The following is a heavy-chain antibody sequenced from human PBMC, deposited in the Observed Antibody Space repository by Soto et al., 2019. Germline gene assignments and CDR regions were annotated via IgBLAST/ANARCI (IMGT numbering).Heavy chain of an antibody. V-gene: IGHV4-59*01. D-gene: IGHD4-17*01. J-gene: IGHJ6*03. CDR1: GGSISSYY. Sequence: QVQLQESGPGLVKPSETLSLTCTVSGGSISSYYWSWIRQPPGKGLEWIGYIYYSGSTNYNPSLKSRVTISVDTSKNQFSMKLSSVTAADTAVYYCAREAVTTSYYYYMDVWGKVTTVTVSS. CDR2: IYYSGST. CDR3: AREAVTTSYYYYMDV.